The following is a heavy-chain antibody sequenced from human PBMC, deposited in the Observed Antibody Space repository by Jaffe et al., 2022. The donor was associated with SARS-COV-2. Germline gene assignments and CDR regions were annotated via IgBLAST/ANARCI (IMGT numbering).Heavy chain of an antibody. Sequence: EVQLLESGGGLVQPGGSLRLSCAASGFTFSSYAMSWVRQAPGKGLEWVSAISGSGGSTYYADSVKGRFTISRDNSKNTLYLQMNSLRAEDTAVYYCAKGALGGWLVHFVPLFFDYWGQGTLVTVSS. CDR3: AKGALGGWLVHFVPLFFDY. D-gene: IGHD6-19*01. J-gene: IGHJ4*02. V-gene: IGHV3-23*01. CDR2: ISGSGGST. CDR1: GFTFSSYA.